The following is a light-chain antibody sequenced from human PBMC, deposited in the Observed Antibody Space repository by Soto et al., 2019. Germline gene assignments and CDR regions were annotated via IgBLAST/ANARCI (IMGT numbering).Light chain of an antibody. CDR3: QQYDNLPLT. Sequence: IQMTQSQSSLSASVGDTVTITCQASQDISYYLNWYKQKPGKAPKVLINDVSTLEAGVPARFSGSGSGTDFTFTISSLQPEDIATYYCQQYDNLPLTFGGGTKVEIK. CDR1: QDISYY. J-gene: IGKJ4*01. CDR2: DVS. V-gene: IGKV1-33*01.